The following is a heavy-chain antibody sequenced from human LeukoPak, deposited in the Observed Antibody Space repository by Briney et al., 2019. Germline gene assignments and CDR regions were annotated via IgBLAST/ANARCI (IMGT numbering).Heavy chain of an antibody. D-gene: IGHD6-13*01. Sequence: GGSLRLSCAPPLFLFSRYGMRSVCQAPGKGLEWVAVIWYDGSNKYYADSVKGRFTISRDNSKNTLYLQMNSLRAEDTAVYYCARDCRIIVAASSGYFDYWGQGSLVTVSS. J-gene: IGHJ4*02. V-gene: IGHV3-33*01. CDR2: IWYDGSNK. CDR1: LFLFSRYG. CDR3: ARDCRIIVAASSGYFDY.